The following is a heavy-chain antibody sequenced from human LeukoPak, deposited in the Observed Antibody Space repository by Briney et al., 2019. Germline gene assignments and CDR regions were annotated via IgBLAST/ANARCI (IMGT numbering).Heavy chain of an antibody. V-gene: IGHV1-2*02. Sequence: ASVTVSCKASGYTFTGYYMHWVRQAPGQGLEWMGWINPNSGGTNYAQKFQGRVTMTRDTSISTAYMELSRLRSDDTAVYYCARKAEGPSAFDIWGQGTMVTVSS. J-gene: IGHJ3*02. CDR1: GYTFTGYY. CDR3: ARKAEGPSAFDI. D-gene: IGHD6-13*01. CDR2: INPNSGGT.